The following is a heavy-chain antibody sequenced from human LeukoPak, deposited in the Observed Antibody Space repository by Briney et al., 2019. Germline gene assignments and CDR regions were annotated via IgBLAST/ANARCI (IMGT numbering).Heavy chain of an antibody. D-gene: IGHD2-15*01. CDR2: IYYSGST. CDR3: ARSGVVVAAVDY. Sequence: SETLSLTCTVSGGPISSYYWSWIRQPPGKGLEWIGYIYYSGSTNYNPSLKSRVTISVDTSKNQFSLKLSSVTAADTAVYYCARSGVVVAAVDYWGQGTLVTVSS. J-gene: IGHJ4*02. CDR1: GGPISSYY. V-gene: IGHV4-59*01.